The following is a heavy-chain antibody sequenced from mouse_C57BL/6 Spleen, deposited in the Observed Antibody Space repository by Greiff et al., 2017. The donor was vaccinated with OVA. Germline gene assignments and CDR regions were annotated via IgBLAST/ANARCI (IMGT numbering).Heavy chain of an antibody. CDR3: ARSMTTVGAMDY. J-gene: IGHJ4*01. CDR2: IYPGSGST. D-gene: IGHD1-1*01. Sequence: QVQLKQPGAELVKPGASVKMSCKASGYTFTSYWITWVKQRPGQGLEWIGDIYPGSGSTNYNEKFKSKATLTVDTSSSTAYMQLSSLTSEDSAVYYCARSMTTVGAMDYWGQGTSVTVSS. V-gene: IGHV1-55*01. CDR1: GYTFTSYW.